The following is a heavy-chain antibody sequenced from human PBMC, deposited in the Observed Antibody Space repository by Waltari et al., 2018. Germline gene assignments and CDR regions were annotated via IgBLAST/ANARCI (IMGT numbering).Heavy chain of an antibody. V-gene: IGHV4-59*01. Sequence: QVQLQESVPGLVKPSETLSLTCTVSGGSISSYYWSWIRQPPEKGLEWIGYIYYSGSTNYNPSLKRRVTIAVDTSKNQFSLKLSSVTAADTAVYYCAREKQEYDILTGYYLYYFDYWGQGTLVTVSS. CDR3: AREKQEYDILTGYYLYYFDY. CDR1: GGSISSYY. D-gene: IGHD3-9*01. J-gene: IGHJ4*02. CDR2: IYYSGST.